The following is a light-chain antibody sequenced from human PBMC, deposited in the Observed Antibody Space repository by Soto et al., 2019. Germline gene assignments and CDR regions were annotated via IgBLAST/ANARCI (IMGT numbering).Light chain of an antibody. V-gene: IGKV3D-15*01. CDR3: QQYNNWPLT. CDR1: QSISRT. Sequence: EIVLTQSPATLSVSPGERATLSCRASQSISRTLAWYQQRPDQPPRLLIYDASIRATGFPARFSGSGSGTEFTLTISGLQSEDFAVYYCQQYNNWPLTFGGGTTVEIK. J-gene: IGKJ4*01. CDR2: DAS.